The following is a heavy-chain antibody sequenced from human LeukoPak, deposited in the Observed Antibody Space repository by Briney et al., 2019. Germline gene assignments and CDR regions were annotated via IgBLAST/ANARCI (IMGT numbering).Heavy chain of an antibody. CDR2: INHSGST. V-gene: IGHV4-34*01. Sequence: SETLSLTCAVYGGSFSGYYWSWIRQPPVKGLEWIGEINHSGSTNYNPSLKSRVTISVDTSKNQFSLKLSSVTAADTAVYYCARVRAGLRGNFQHWGQGTLVTVSS. CDR3: ARVRAGLRGNFQH. CDR1: GGSFSGYY. J-gene: IGHJ1*01. D-gene: IGHD4-17*01.